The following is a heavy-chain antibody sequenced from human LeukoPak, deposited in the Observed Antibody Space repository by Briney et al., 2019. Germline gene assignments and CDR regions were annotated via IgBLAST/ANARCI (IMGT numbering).Heavy chain of an antibody. D-gene: IGHD1-26*01. Sequence: SETLSLTCTVSGGSISSYYWGWIRQPPGKGLEFIGSVYHGGNTYYKASLKSRVTISLDTSKNQFSLRLSSVTAADTAVYYCARSYSGSFLYWGQGSLVTVSS. CDR2: VYHGGNT. CDR1: GGSISSYY. J-gene: IGHJ1*01. CDR3: ARSYSGSFLY. V-gene: IGHV4-59*04.